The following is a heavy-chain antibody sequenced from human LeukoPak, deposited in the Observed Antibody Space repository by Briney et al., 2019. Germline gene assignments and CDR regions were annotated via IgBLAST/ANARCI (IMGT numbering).Heavy chain of an antibody. CDR3: TRGTSTIIVN. V-gene: IGHV1-8*01. J-gene: IGHJ4*02. Sequence: PSVKVSCKASGDSFTNYDINWVRQATGQGLEWMAWMNTKSGNTGYAQKFQGRVTLTRDTSISTAYMELTSLRSEDTAIYYRTRGTSTIIVNWGQGTQVTVSS. CDR2: MNTKSGNT. CDR1: GDSFTNYD. D-gene: IGHD2/OR15-2a*01.